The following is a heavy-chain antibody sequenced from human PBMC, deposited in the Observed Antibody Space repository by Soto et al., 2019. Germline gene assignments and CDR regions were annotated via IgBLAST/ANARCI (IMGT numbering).Heavy chain of an antibody. V-gene: IGHV2-5*02. CDR2: IYWDDDR. J-gene: IGHJ4*02. Sequence: QITLKESGPTVVKPTQTLTLTCSFSGFSLSTSGVGVGWIRQPPGKALEYLALIYWDDDRRDSPSLKSRLTITKDTSRNQVVLTMSNMDPVDTATYYCAHRQGGYNWDDGDFDYWGQGTLVTVSS. CDR3: AHRQGGYNWDDGDFDY. D-gene: IGHD1-1*01. CDR1: GFSLSTSGVG.